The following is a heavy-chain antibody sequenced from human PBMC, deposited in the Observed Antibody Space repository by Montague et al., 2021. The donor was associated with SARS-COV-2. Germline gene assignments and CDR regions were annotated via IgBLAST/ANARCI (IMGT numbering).Heavy chain of an antibody. CDR2: IYHYGSA. D-gene: IGHD7-27*01. V-gene: IGHV4-59*08. CDR1: GGSISSSY. CDR3: ARHANWDWYYFDC. Sequence: SETLSLTCSVSGGSISSSYWSWIRQPPGKGLEWIGYIYHYGSAKYNPSLKSRVTISVDTSKNQFSLELSSVTAVDTAVYYCARHANWDWYYFDCWGQGTLVTVSS. J-gene: IGHJ4*02.